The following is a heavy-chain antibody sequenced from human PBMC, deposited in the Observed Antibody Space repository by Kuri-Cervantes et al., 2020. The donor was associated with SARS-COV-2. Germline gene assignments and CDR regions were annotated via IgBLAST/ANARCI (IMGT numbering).Heavy chain of an antibody. CDR3: AGDYGSSALFHSDAFDI. V-gene: IGHV1-18*04. CDR2: XSGXXGDT. D-gene: IGHD3-22*01. J-gene: IGHJ3*02. CDR1: XXNFTSXG. Sequence: ASVKVXXXASXXNFTSXGXIXXRQAPXQGXXWMXXXSGXXGDTNYAQKFQXRVTXXXDTSTXXXYMXLRSLRSDDTAVYFCAGDYGSSALFHSDAFDIWGQGTMVTVSS.